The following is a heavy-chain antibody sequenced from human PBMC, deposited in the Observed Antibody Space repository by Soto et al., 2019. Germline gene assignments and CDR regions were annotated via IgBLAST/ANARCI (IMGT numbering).Heavy chain of an antibody. D-gene: IGHD3-16*01. CDR3: VADVAEVGRGEFDY. Sequence: DVQLVESGGGLVEPGGSLRVSCTASGFSFYVAWMTWVRQAPGKGLEWLGRVKSGTSGGTEDYAAPVKGRFAISRDDSKNTVTLQMNSLKMEDTAVYYCVADVAEVGRGEFDYWGQGALVTVSS. V-gene: IGHV3-15*01. CDR1: GFSFYVAW. J-gene: IGHJ4*02. CDR2: VKSGTSGGTE.